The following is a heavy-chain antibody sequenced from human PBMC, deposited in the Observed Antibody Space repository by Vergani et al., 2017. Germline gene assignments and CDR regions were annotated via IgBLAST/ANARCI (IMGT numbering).Heavy chain of an antibody. J-gene: IGHJ4*02. V-gene: IGHV3-30*02. D-gene: IGHD2-21*02. CDR1: GFTFSNFG. Sequence: QVQFVESAGGVVQPGGSLRLSCAASGFTFSNFGMHWIRQAPGKGLEWLGYIGKDGINTRYRDAVKGRFTVTRDNSKYILYLQMDSLRSEDTALYYCAKYLRDCTDGLPDSWGPGTLVIVSS. CDR3: AKYLRDCTDGLPDS. CDR2: IGKDGINT.